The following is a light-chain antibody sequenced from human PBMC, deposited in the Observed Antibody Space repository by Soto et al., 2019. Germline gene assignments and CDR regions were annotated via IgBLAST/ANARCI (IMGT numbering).Light chain of an antibody. CDR3: SSYSSSSTLI. CDR1: SSDIDGHDS. Sequence: QSVLTQPPSASGSPGQSVAVSCTGTSSDIDGHDSVSWYQQHPGKAPKLMIYEVTKRPSGVPDRFSGSKSGNTASLTVSGLQAEDEADYYCSSYSSSSTLIFGGGTKLTVL. V-gene: IGLV2-8*01. CDR2: EVT. J-gene: IGLJ2*01.